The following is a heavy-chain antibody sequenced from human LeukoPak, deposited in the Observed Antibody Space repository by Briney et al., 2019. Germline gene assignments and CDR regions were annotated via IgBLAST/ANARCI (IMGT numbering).Heavy chain of an antibody. CDR2: IRNDGSNK. CDR3: AKDSSTSCHD. Sequence: GGSLRLSCAASKFTFSTYGMHWVRQAPGKGLEWVAFIRNDGSNKYYADSVRGRFTVSRDNSKNTLYLQMNSPRPEDTAVYYCAKDSSTSCHDWGQGTLVTVSS. CDR1: KFTFSTYG. V-gene: IGHV3-30*02. D-gene: IGHD2-2*01. J-gene: IGHJ4*02.